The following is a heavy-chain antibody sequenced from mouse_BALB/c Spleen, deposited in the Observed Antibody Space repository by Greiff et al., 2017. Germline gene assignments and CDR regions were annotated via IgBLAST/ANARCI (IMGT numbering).Heavy chain of an antibody. CDR2: IDPENGDT. Sequence: VQLQQSGAELVRSGASVKLSCTASGFNIKDYYMHWVKQRPEQGLEWIGWIDPENGDTEYAPKFQGKATMTADTSSNTAYLQLSSLTSEDTAVYYCNARNWGSAMDYWGQGTSVTVSS. V-gene: IGHV14-4*02. J-gene: IGHJ4*01. CDR1: GFNIKDYY. CDR3: NARNWGSAMDY. D-gene: IGHD4-1*01.